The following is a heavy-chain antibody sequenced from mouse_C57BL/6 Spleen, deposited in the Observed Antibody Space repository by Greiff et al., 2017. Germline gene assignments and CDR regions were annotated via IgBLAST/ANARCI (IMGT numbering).Heavy chain of an antibody. J-gene: IGHJ1*03. CDR1: GYTFTSYW. CDR2: IDPSDSET. Sequence: VQLQQSGAELVRPGSSVKLSCKASGYTFTSYWMHWVKQRPIQGLEWIGNIDPSDSETHYNQKFKDKATLTVDKSSSTAYMQLSSLTSEDSAVYYCARRGNQGYFDVWGTGTTVTVSS. CDR3: ARRGNQGYFDV. V-gene: IGHV1-52*01.